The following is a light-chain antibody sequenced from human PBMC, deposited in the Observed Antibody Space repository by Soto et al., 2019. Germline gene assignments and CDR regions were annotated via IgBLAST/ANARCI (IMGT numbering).Light chain of an antibody. Sequence: QSVLTQPASVSGSPGQSITISCTGTSSDVGGYNYVSWYQQHPGKAPKLMIYEVSNRPSGVSNRFSGSKSGNTASPTISGLQAEDEADYYCSSYTSSSTHWVFGGGTQLTVL. CDR3: SSYTSSSTHWV. J-gene: IGLJ7*01. CDR2: EVS. CDR1: SSDVGGYNY. V-gene: IGLV2-14*01.